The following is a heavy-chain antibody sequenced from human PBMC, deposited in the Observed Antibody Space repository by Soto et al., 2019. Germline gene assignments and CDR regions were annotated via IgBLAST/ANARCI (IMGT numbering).Heavy chain of an antibody. D-gene: IGHD2-15*01. CDR2: IYHSGST. CDR1: GGSISSGGYS. J-gene: IGHJ4*02. CDR3: ARGQVVAAQH. Sequence: ASETLSLTCAVSGGSISSGGYSWSWIRQPPGKGLEWIGYIYHSGSTYYNPSLKSRVTISVDRSKNQFSLKLSSVTAADTDVYYCARGQVVAAQHWGQGTLVTVSS. V-gene: IGHV4-30-2*01.